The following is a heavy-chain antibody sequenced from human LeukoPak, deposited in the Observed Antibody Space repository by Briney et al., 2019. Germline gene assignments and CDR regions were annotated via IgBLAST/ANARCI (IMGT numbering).Heavy chain of an antibody. D-gene: IGHD3-10*01. CDR2: INPNSGGT. V-gene: IGHV1-2*02. CDR3: ARGQSNRLLWVGESLSDINPFDY. CDR1: GYTFTSYG. Sequence: ASVKVSCKASGYTFTSYGISWVRQAPGQGLEWMGWINPNSGGTNYAQKFQGRVTMTRDTSISTAYMELSRLRSDDTAVYYCARGQSNRLLWVGESLSDINPFDYWGQGTLVTVSS. J-gene: IGHJ4*02.